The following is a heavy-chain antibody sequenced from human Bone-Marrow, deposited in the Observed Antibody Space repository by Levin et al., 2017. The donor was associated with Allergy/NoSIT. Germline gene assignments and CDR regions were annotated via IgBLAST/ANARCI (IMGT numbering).Heavy chain of an antibody. V-gene: IGHV3-23*01. CDR1: GFTFSSYA. Sequence: PGGSLRLSCAASGFTFSSYAMSWVRQAPEMGLEWVSAISGSGGSTYYTDSVKGRFTISRDNSENTLYLQMNSLRAEDTAVYYCAKGVSGSGWYRFDYWGQGTLVTVSS. CDR3: AKGVSGSGWYRFDY. D-gene: IGHD6-19*01. J-gene: IGHJ4*02. CDR2: ISGSGGST.